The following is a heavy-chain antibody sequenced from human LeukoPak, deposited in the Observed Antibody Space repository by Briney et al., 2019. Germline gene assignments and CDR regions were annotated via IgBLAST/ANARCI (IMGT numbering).Heavy chain of an antibody. J-gene: IGHJ4*02. V-gene: IGHV4-34*01. CDR1: GVSFTGYY. CDR2: INHSGST. Sequence: PSETLSLTCTVYGVSFTGYYWSWIRQPPGKGLEWIGEINHSGSTNYNPSLKSRVTISVDTSKNQFSLKLNSVTAEDTAVYYCARGRGGLLWFGEFNSWGQGTLVTVSS. CDR3: ARGRGGLLWFGEFNS. D-gene: IGHD3-10*01.